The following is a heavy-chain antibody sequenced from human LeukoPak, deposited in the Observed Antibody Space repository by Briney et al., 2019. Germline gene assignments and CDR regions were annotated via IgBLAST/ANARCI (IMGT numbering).Heavy chain of an antibody. V-gene: IGHV3-15*01. CDR1: GFTFNHAW. CDR3: TTVGSSRYYYYFDY. CDR2: IKSKTDGETT. D-gene: IGHD3-22*01. J-gene: IGHJ4*02. Sequence: GGSLRLSCAASGFTFNHAWMNWVRQAPGKGLEWVGRIKSKTDGETTEYAAPVKGRFTISRDDSKNTLYLQMNSLKTEDTAVYYCTTVGSSRYYYYFDYWGQGSLVTVSS.